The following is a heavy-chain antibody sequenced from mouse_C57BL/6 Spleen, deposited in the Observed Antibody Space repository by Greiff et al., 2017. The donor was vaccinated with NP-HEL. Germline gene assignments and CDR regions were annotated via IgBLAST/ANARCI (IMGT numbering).Heavy chain of an antibody. D-gene: IGHD1-1*01. J-gene: IGHJ2*01. CDR1: GYAFSSYW. CDR2: IYPGDGDT. Sequence: QVQLQQSGAELVKPGASVKISCKASGYAFSSYWMNWVKQRPGKGLEWIGQIYPGDGDTNYNGKFKGKATLTADKSSSTAYMQLSSLTSEASAVYFCARSQLTTVSFGYGGQGTTLTVSS. V-gene: IGHV1-80*01. CDR3: ARSQLTTVSFGY.